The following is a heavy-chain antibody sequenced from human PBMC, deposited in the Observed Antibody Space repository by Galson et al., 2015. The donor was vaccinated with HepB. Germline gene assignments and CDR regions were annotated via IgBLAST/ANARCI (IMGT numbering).Heavy chain of an antibody. D-gene: IGHD6-19*01. CDR3: ARDRIKGVAVAGTFGGTWFDP. Sequence: SLRLSCAASGFTFTTFGMHWVRQAPGKGLEWVAVIWHDGSNEYYGDSVKGRFTISRDNSENTLYLQMNSLRVEDTGVYYCARDRIKGVAVAGTFGGTWFDPWGQGTLVSVSS. CDR2: IWHDGSNE. J-gene: IGHJ5*02. CDR1: GFTFTTFG. V-gene: IGHV3-33*01.